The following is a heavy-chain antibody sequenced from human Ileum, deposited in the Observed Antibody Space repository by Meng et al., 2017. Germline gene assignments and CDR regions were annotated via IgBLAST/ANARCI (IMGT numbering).Heavy chain of an antibody. Sequence: QGQLLLGAAGLLKPSGTLSLTCAVYGGSFSGYYRSWFRQPPGKGLEWIGEIYYSGGTKYNPSLKSRVTISGDTSKNQFSLKLTSVTAADTAVYYCARHLGRSFDYWGQGTLVTVSS. CDR1: GGSFSGYY. J-gene: IGHJ4*02. CDR2: IYYSGGT. D-gene: IGHD3-16*01. V-gene: IGHV4-34*01. CDR3: ARHLGRSFDY.